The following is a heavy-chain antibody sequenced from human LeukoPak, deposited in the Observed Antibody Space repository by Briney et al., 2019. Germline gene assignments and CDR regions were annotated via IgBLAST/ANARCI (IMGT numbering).Heavy chain of an antibody. CDR1: GFTFSSYA. V-gene: IGHV3-23*01. J-gene: IGHJ6*03. CDR2: ISGSGGRT. D-gene: IGHD1-26*01. CDR3: AKDGVGATTGYYYMDV. Sequence: PGGSLRLSCAASGFTFSSYAMSWVRQAPGKGVEWVSAISGSGGRTYYADYGKGRLTIYRDNYKNSVYMKMNSLRAEDTAVYYCAKDGVGATTGYYYMDVWGKGTTVTVSS.